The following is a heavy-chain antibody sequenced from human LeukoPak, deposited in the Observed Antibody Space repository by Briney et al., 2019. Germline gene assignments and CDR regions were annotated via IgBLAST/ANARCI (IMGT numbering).Heavy chain of an antibody. CDR3: AKGQGVTTIDY. CDR1: GFTFSSYG. D-gene: IGHD4-17*01. CDR2: ISYDGSNK. J-gene: IGHJ4*02. V-gene: IGHV3-30*18. Sequence: PGRSLRLSCAASGFTFSSYGMHWVRQAPGKGLEWVAVISYDGSNKYYADSVKGRFTISRDNSKNTLYLQMNSLRAEDTAVYYCAKGQGVTTIDYWGQGTLVTVSS.